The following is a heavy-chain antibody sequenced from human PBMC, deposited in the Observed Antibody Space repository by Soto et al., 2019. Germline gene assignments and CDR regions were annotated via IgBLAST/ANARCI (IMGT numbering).Heavy chain of an antibody. CDR2: ISYDGSNK. Sequence: GGSLRLSCAASGFTFSSYGMHWVRQAPGKGLEWVAVISYDGSNKYYADSVKGRFTISRDNSKNTLYLQMNSLRAEDTAVYYCAKDGPARETWIQLWSTRYYYGMDVWGQGTTVTVSS. CDR1: GFTFSSYG. CDR3: AKDGPARETWIQLWSTRYYYGMDV. V-gene: IGHV3-30*18. D-gene: IGHD5-18*01. J-gene: IGHJ6*02.